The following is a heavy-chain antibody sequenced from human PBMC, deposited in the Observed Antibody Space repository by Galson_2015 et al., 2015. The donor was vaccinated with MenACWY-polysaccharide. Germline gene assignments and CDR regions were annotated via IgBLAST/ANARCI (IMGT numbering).Heavy chain of an antibody. D-gene: IGHD6-19*01. J-gene: IGHJ4*02. CDR3: TKDHGGSGWTNDY. CDR2: ILSDGSST. Sequence: SLRLSCAASGFTSSSSWMHWVRQAPGKGLVWVSRILSDGSSTSYADSVRGRFTISRDNARNTLSLQMNSLSAEDTAVYYCTKDHGGSGWTNDYWGQGTLVTVSS. CDR1: GFTSSSSW. V-gene: IGHV3-74*01.